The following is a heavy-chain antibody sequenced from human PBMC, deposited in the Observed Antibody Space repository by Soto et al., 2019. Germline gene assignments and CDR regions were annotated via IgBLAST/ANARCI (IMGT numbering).Heavy chain of an antibody. CDR3: ARAGDYDSSDQGDY. D-gene: IGHD3-22*01. CDR2: FYYGGST. CDR1: GGSISSGDYY. Sequence: QVQLQESGPGLVKPSQTLSLTCTVSGGSISSGDYYWSWIRQPPGKGLEWIGYFYYGGSTYYNPTLKSRVTISVDTSKNQFCLKLSTVTASDTAVYYWARAGDYDSSDQGDYWGKGTLVTVSS. J-gene: IGHJ4*02. V-gene: IGHV4-30-4*01.